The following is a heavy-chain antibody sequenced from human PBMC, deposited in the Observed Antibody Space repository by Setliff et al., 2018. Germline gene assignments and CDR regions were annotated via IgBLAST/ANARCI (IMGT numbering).Heavy chain of an antibody. CDR1: GDSISNYY. CDR2: IYAGEAT. Sequence: PSETLSLTCTVSGDSISNYYWIRQTAGKGLEWIGSIYAGEATYYNPSLESRVVISVDTSKNQFSLKLSSVTAADTAVYYCARFEAAGNWYYYYMDVWGKGTTVTVSS. V-gene: IGHV4-4*07. D-gene: IGHD6-13*01. CDR3: ARFEAAGNWYYYYMDV. J-gene: IGHJ6*03.